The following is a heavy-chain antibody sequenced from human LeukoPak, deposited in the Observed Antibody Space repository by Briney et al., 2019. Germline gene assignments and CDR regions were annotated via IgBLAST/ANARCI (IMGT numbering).Heavy chain of an antibody. Sequence: GGSLRLSCAASGLTFSRYAVYWVRQAPGKGLEWVAVISYDGSNKYYADSVKGRFTISRDNSKNTLYLQMNSLRAEDTAVYYCARGKTIAAAGTWYFDYWGQGTLVTVSS. CDR1: GLTFSRYA. CDR3: ARGKTIAAAGTWYFDY. D-gene: IGHD6-13*01. CDR2: ISYDGSNK. J-gene: IGHJ4*02. V-gene: IGHV3-30-3*01.